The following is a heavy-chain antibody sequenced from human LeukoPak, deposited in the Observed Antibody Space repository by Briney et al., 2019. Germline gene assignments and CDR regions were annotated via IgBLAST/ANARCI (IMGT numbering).Heavy chain of an antibody. D-gene: IGHD3-10*01. Sequence: PGGSLRLSCAASGFTFSSYSMNWVRQAPGKGLEWVSYISSSSSTIYYADSVKGRFTISRDNSKNTLYLQMNSLRAEDTAVYYCAKESVRGVNWGQGTLVTVSS. V-gene: IGHV3-48*01. CDR1: GFTFSSYS. CDR2: ISSSSSTI. CDR3: AKESVRGVN. J-gene: IGHJ4*02.